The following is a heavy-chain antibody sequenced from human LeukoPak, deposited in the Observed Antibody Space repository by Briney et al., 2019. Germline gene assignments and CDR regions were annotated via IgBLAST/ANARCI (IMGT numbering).Heavy chain of an antibody. V-gene: IGHV1-2*02. CDR1: GYTFIAYY. CDR2: INPSSGGT. D-gene: IGHD2-2*01. Sequence: GASVKVSCRASGYTFIAYYMHWVRQAPGQGLEWMGWINPSSGGTNYAQKFQGRVTMTTDSSTSTAYMELRSLRSDDMAVYYCARGPIIDIVVIPAAADYYHMDVWGKGTTVTVSS. J-gene: IGHJ6*03. CDR3: ARGPIIDIVVIPAAADYYHMDV.